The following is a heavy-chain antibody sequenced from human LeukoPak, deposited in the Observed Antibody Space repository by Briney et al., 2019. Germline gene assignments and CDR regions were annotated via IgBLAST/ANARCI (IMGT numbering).Heavy chain of an antibody. J-gene: IGHJ4*02. CDR2: ISYDGSNK. D-gene: IGHD2-8*02. Sequence: PGRSLRPSCAASGFTFSSYGMHWVRQAPGKGLEWVAVISYDGSNKYYADSVKGRFTISRDNSKNTLYLQMNSLRAEDTAVYYCAGPSTESPGGYWGQGTLVTVSS. V-gene: IGHV3-30*03. CDR1: GFTFSSYG. CDR3: AGPSTESPGGY.